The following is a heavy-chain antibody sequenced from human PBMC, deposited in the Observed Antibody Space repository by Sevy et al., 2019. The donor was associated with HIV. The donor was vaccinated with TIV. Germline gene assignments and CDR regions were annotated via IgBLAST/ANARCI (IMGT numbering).Heavy chain of an antibody. Sequence: GGSLRLSCAASGFIFSNYGMHWVRQAPGKGLEWVAVVSYDGSTKYYTGSVRGRFSISRDNSKNTVYLQMNSPRVEDTAVYYCAKGSKATGSAFDIWGQGTMVTVSS. V-gene: IGHV3-30*18. D-gene: IGHD1-1*01. CDR3: AKGSKATGSAFDI. J-gene: IGHJ3*02. CDR2: VSYDGSTK. CDR1: GFIFSNYG.